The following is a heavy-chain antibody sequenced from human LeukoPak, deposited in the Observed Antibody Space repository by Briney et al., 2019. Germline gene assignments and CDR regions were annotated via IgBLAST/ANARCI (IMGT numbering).Heavy chain of an antibody. D-gene: IGHD2-8*02. CDR3: AGHHPRNTVDF. J-gene: IGHJ4*02. CDR2: ISDIGSI. CDR1: GGSISSYY. Sequence: SETLTLTCTVSGGSISSYYWSWIRQPPGKGLEWIAYISDIGSINYNPSLKSRVTISLDTSKNQFSLKLSSVTAADTAVYYCAGHHPRNTVDFWGQGTLVTVSS. V-gene: IGHV4-59*08.